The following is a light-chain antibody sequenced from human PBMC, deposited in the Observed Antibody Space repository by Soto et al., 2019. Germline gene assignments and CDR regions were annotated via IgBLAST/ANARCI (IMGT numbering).Light chain of an antibody. CDR3: QQYNSYWT. CDR1: QAIRTA. J-gene: IGKJ1*01. Sequence: AIQLTQTPSSLSASVGDRVTISCRASQAIRTALGLYQQKPGKAPKPLIFAASTLQGWVPPRFSGSGSGTDFTLNIRSLQPEDFATYYCQQYNSYWTFGQGTKVDI. V-gene: IGKV1-6*01. CDR2: AAS.